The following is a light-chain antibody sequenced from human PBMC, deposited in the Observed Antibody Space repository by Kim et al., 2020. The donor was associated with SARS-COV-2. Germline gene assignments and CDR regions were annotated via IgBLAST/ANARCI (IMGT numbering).Light chain of an antibody. J-gene: IGKJ4*01. CDR3: QQYNDWPLLT. Sequence: IVMTQSPATLSVSPGERVTISCRASQSVRNNLAWYQQRPGQAPRLLIYGASTRATDFSARFSGSGSGTEFTLTIRSLQSEDFAVYYCQQYNDWPLLTFGGGTKVDIK. V-gene: IGKV3-15*01. CDR1: QSVRNN. CDR2: GAS.